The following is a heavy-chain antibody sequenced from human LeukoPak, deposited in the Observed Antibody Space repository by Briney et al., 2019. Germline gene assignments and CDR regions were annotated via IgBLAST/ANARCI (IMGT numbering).Heavy chain of an antibody. CDR3: ARIRYSSSWAFDY. CDR2: IYYSGST. J-gene: IGHJ4*02. Sequence: SETLSLTCTVSGYSISSGYYWGWIRQPPGKGLEWIGSIYYSGSTYYNPSLKSRVTISVDTSKNQFSLKLSSVTAADTAVYYCARIRYSSSWAFDYWGQGTLVTVSS. CDR1: GYSISSGYY. V-gene: IGHV4-38-2*02. D-gene: IGHD6-13*01.